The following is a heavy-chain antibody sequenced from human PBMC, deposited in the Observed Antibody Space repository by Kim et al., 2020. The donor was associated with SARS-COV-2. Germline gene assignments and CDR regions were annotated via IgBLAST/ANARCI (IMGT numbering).Heavy chain of an antibody. V-gene: IGHV3-30*07. Sequence: AKGRFTISRDNSKHTLYLQMNGLGAEDTAVYYCAREGIVDIVATAPGFDYWGQGTLVTVSS. CDR3: AREGIVDIVATAPGFDY. D-gene: IGHD5-12*01. J-gene: IGHJ4*02.